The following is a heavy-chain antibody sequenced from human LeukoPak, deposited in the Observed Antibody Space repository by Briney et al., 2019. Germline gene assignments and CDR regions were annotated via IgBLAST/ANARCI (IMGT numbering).Heavy chain of an antibody. V-gene: IGHV3-21*01. Sequence: PGRSLRLSCAASGFNFDNFAMNWVRQAPGKGLEWVSSISSSSSYIYYADSVKGRFTISRDNAKNTLYLQMNSLRAEDTAVYYCARGTVPLYYYDSSGYYDWGQGTLVTVSS. D-gene: IGHD3-22*01. CDR3: ARGTVPLYYYDSSGYYD. CDR2: ISSSSSYI. J-gene: IGHJ4*02. CDR1: GFNFDNFA.